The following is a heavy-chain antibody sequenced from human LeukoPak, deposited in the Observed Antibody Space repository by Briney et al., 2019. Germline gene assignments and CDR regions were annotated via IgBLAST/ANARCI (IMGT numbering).Heavy chain of an antibody. CDR2: LYHTGIT. CDR3: VRSVDYFDNTGPHMMFDY. Sequence: PSETLSLTCNVSGGSVTSHYWIWIRRPPGKGLEWIGYLYHTGITKYNPSLKSRVSMSVDTSKNQFFLKVNSVTAADTAVYHCVRSVDYFDNTGPHMMFDYWGQGSLVTVSS. V-gene: IGHV4-59*02. D-gene: IGHD3-22*01. J-gene: IGHJ4*02. CDR1: GGSVTSHY.